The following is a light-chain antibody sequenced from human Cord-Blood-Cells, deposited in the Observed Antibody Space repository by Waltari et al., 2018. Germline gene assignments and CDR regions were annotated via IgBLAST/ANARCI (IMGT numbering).Light chain of an antibody. J-gene: IGKJ3*01. CDR2: AAS. Sequence: DIQMTQSPSSLSASVGDRVTITCRESQSISSYLNWYQQKPGKAPKLLIYAASSLQSGVPSRFSGSGSGTDFTLTSSSLQPEDFATYYCQQSYSTPFTFGPGTKVDIK. V-gene: IGKV1-39*01. CDR3: QQSYSTPFT. CDR1: QSISSY.